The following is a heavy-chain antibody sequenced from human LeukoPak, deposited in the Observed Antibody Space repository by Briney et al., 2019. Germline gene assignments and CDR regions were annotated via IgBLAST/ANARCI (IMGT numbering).Heavy chain of an antibody. CDR1: GYTFTNYA. J-gene: IGHJ4*02. CDR3: ARVGSFPGDY. V-gene: IGHV1-18*01. D-gene: IGHD3-16*01. CDR2: ISAYNGNT. Sequence: ASVKVSSKASGYTFTNYAISWVRQAPGQGLEWMGWISAYNGNTNYAQKLQGRVTMTADTSTSTAYMEMRSLRSDDTAVYYCARVGSFPGDYWGQGTLVTVSS.